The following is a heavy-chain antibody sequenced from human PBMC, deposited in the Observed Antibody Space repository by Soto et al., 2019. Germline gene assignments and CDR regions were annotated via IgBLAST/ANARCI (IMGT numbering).Heavy chain of an antibody. V-gene: IGHV1-2*04. Sequence: ASVKVSCKASGYTFTGYYMHWVRQAPGQGLEWMGWINPNSGGTNYAQKFQGWVTMTRDTSISTAYMELSRLRSDDTAVYYCARGGEYDKYYDFWSGYYDLGYYYYYMDVWGKGTTVTVSS. D-gene: IGHD3-3*01. J-gene: IGHJ6*03. CDR2: INPNSGGT. CDR3: ARGGEYDKYYDFWSGYYDLGYYYYYMDV. CDR1: GYTFTGYY.